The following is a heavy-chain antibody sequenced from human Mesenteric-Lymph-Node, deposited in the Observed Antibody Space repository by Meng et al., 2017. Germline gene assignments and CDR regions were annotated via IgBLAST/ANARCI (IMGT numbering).Heavy chain of an antibody. Sequence: EVQLLESGGGLVQSGGSLRLSCAASGFTFSSNAMSWVRQAPGKGLEWVSSISGSGVTTYYADSVQGRFTISRDNSKNTLYLQINSLRAEDTAVYYCAKDHGYTAMVTGWGYWGQGTLVTVSS. CDR1: GFTFSSNA. CDR3: AKDHGYTAMVTGWGY. J-gene: IGHJ4*02. V-gene: IGHV3-23*01. D-gene: IGHD5-18*01. CDR2: ISGSGVTT.